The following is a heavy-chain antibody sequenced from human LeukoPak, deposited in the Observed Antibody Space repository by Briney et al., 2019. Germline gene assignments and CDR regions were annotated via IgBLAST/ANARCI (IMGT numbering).Heavy chain of an antibody. J-gene: IGHJ3*02. V-gene: IGHV4-39*01. D-gene: IGHD3-9*01. CDR3: ARGNVNGGIDYDILTGYSRVPGAFDI. Sequence: PSETLSLTCTVSGGSVSNSNYCWGWIRQPPGKQLEWIGSIDYSGSPLYNPSLKSRVTISVDTSKNQFSLKLSSVTAADTAVYYCARGNVNGGIDYDILTGYSRVPGAFDIWGQGTMVTVSS. CDR2: IDYSGSP. CDR1: GGSVSNSNYC.